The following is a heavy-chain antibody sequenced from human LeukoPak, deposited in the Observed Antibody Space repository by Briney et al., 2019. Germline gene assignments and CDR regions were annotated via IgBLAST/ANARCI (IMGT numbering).Heavy chain of an antibody. Sequence: ASVKVSCQASGCTFTAYYVHWVRQAPGQGLEWMGWLNTYGGGTKCAQNFQDRVTMTRDTSINTAYMELSGLRSDDTAVYYCARGTGSSWFDPWGQGTLVTVSS. CDR1: GCTFTAYY. CDR3: ARGTGSSWFDP. CDR2: LNTYGGGT. J-gene: IGHJ5*02. D-gene: IGHD1-26*01. V-gene: IGHV1-2*02.